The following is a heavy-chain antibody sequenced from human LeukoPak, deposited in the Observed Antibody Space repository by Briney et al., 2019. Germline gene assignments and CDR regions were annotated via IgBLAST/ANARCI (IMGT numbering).Heavy chain of an antibody. CDR2: IQTSGSSGTA. CDR1: GGSISSGGFY. Sequence: TSETLSLTCSVFGGSISSGGFYWSWIRQPAEKGLEWIGRIQTSGSSGTANYTPSLKSRVTISVDTSKNQFSLKLSSVTAADTAVYYCVRSSAYSSSSGLGYWGQGTLVIVSS. J-gene: IGHJ4*02. V-gene: IGHV4-61*02. CDR3: VRSSAYSSSSGLGY. D-gene: IGHD6-6*01.